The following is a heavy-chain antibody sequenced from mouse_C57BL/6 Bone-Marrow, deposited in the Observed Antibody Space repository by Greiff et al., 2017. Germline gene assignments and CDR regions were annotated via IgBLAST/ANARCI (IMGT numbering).Heavy chain of an antibody. D-gene: IGHD2-2*01. V-gene: IGHV1-81*01. Sequence: QVQLKQSGAELARPGASVKLSCKASGYTFTSYGISWVKQRTGQGLEWIGEIYPRSGNTYYNEKFKGKATLTADKSSSTAYMELRSLTSEDSAVYVCASCGYHGGFAYWGQGTLVTVSA. CDR3: ASCGYHGGFAY. CDR2: IYPRSGNT. CDR1: GYTFTSYG. J-gene: IGHJ3*01.